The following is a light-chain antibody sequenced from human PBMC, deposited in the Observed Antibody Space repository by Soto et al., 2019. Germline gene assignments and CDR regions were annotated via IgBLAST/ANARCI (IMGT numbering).Light chain of an antibody. CDR1: QSVSFNY. V-gene: IGKV3D-20*01. CDR3: QQYDSSPYT. J-gene: IGKJ2*01. Sequence: EIVLTQSPATLSLSPGERATLSCGASQSVSFNYLAWYQQKPGLAPRLLIYDASRRATGIPDRFSGSGSGTDFILTISRLEPEDFAVYYCQQYDSSPYTFGQGTKLQIK. CDR2: DAS.